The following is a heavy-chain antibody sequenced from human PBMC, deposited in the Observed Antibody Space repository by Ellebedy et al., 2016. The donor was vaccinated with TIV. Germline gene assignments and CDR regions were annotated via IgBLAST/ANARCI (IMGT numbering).Heavy chain of an antibody. V-gene: IGHV3-7*01. CDR1: GFTFSSYW. Sequence: GGSLRLSXAASGFTFSSYWMSWVRQAPGKGLEWVANIKQDGSEKYYMDSVKGRFTISRDNAKNSLYLQMNSLRAEDTAVYYCARGVDYYDSSDFDYWGQGTLVTVSS. CDR3: ARGVDYYDSSDFDY. CDR2: IKQDGSEK. D-gene: IGHD3-22*01. J-gene: IGHJ4*02.